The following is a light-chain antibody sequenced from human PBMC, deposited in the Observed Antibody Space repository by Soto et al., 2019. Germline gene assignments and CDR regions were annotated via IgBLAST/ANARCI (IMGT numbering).Light chain of an antibody. CDR1: EYINRH. J-gene: IGKJ5*01. CDR3: QQSYTALSIT. Sequence: DIQMTQSPSSLSASVGDRVTITCRASEYINRHLNWYKQQPGKAPKLLIYGASSLQNGVPSRFRGGGSGTDFTLIITNLQPEDFATYYCQQSYTALSITFGQGTRLQIK. CDR2: GAS. V-gene: IGKV1-39*01.